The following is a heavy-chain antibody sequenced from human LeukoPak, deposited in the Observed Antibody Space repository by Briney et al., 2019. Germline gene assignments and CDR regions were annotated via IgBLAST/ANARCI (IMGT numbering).Heavy chain of an antibody. CDR1: GYTFTSYD. D-gene: IGHD3-9*01. CDR2: MNPNSGNT. CDR3: ARGYTGHDTLTPKRTYYFDY. J-gene: IGHJ4*02. V-gene: IGHV1-8*01. Sequence: ASVKVSCKASGYTFTSYDINWVRQAPGQGLEWLGWMNPNSGNTGYAQKFQGRVTMTRNTSISTAHMELSSLRSEDTAVYYCARGYTGHDTLTPKRTYYFDYWGQGTLVTVSS.